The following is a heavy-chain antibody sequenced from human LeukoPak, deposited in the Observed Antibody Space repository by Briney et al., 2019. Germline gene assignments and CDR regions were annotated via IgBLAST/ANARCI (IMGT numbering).Heavy chain of an antibody. Sequence: PSETLSLTCTVSGGSISSYYWSWIRQPAGKGLEWIGRIYTNGSPNYNPSLKSRVTMSIDTSRNQFSLRLSSVTAADTAVYYCAGGHSSSWYRFFDYWGQGTLVTVSS. J-gene: IGHJ4*02. D-gene: IGHD6-13*01. CDR1: GGSISSYY. CDR3: AGGHSSSWYRFFDY. CDR2: IYTNGSP. V-gene: IGHV4-4*07.